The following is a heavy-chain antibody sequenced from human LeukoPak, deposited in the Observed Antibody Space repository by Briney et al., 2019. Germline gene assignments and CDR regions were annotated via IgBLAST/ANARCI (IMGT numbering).Heavy chain of an antibody. CDR2: MNPNSGNT. V-gene: IGHV1-8*02. J-gene: IGHJ3*02. CDR3: ARHGGSGSYRGNDAFDI. Sequence: ASVKVSCKASGYTFTSYDINWVRQATGQGLEWMGWMNPNSGNTSYAQKFQDRVTMTRDTSTSTVYMELSSLRSEDTAVYYCARHGGSGSYRGNDAFDIWGQGTMVTVSS. CDR1: GYTFTSYD. D-gene: IGHD1-26*01.